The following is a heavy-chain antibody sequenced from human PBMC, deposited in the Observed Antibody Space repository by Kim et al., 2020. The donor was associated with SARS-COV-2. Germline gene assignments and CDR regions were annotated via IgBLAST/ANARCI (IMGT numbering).Heavy chain of an antibody. CDR1: GFTVSSSY. J-gene: IGHJ6*02. D-gene: IGHD3-22*01. CDR2: IYAGGST. Sequence: GGSLRLSCAASGFTVSSSYMSWVRQAPGKGLEWVSVIYAGGSTYYGGSVEGRFTISRDNSENTLYLQLNSLRPEDTAVYYCARDNPPRGWTSYYLGMDVWDQGTTVTVSS. V-gene: IGHV3-53*01. CDR3: ARDNPPRGWTSYYLGMDV.